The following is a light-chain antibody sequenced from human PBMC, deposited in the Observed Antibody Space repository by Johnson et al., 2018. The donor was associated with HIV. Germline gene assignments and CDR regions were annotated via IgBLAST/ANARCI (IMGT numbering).Light chain of an antibody. CDR3: GTWVGSLSACV. J-gene: IGLJ1*01. CDR1: TSSIGNNY. Sequence: QSVLTQPPSVSAAPGQKVTISCSGSTSSIGNNYVSWYQHLPGTAHKLLIYENNKRPSGIPARFSGSKSGTSATLGITGLQTGDEADYYCGTWVGSLSACVFGTGTKVTVL. V-gene: IGLV1-51*02. CDR2: ENN.